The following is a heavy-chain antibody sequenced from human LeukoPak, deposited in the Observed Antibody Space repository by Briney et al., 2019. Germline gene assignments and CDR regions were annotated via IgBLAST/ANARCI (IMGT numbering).Heavy chain of an antibody. CDR2: ISYGGSDK. D-gene: IGHD2-2*01. J-gene: IGHJ4*02. V-gene: IGHV3-30*14. CDR3: ARGLGYCTSTTCLLPFDY. CDR1: GFTFSSYA. Sequence: PGRSLRLSCAASGFTFSSYAIHWVRQSPGKGLEWVAVISYGGSDKYYADSVKGRFTVSRDNSKNTLYLQMNSLRAEDTAMYYCARGLGYCTSTTCLLPFDYWGQGTLVTVSS.